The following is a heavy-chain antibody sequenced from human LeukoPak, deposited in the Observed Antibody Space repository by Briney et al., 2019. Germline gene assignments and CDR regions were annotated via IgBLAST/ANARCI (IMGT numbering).Heavy chain of an antibody. V-gene: IGHV4-34*01. D-gene: IGHD2-2*01. J-gene: IGHJ4*02. CDR1: GGSFSGYY. Sequence: PSETLSLTCAVYGGSFSGYYWSWIRQPPGKGLEWIGEINHSGSTNYNPSLKSRVTISVDTSKNHFSLRLTSVTAADTAVYYCARDRVPAALHFDYWGQGTLVTVSS. CDR3: ARDRVPAALHFDY. CDR2: INHSGST.